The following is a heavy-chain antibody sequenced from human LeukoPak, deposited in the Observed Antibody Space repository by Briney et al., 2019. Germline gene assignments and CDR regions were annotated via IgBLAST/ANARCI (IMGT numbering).Heavy chain of an antibody. Sequence: GGSLRLSCAASGFTFSNYAMTWVRQAPGKGLEWVGHIESETDGGTTDYATPVKDRFTISRDDSKNTLYLQMNSLKTEDTAVYYCATRGSSPDYWGQGTLVTVSS. D-gene: IGHD6-13*01. CDR2: IESETDGGTT. CDR3: ATRGSSPDY. J-gene: IGHJ4*02. V-gene: IGHV3-15*04. CDR1: GFTFSNYA.